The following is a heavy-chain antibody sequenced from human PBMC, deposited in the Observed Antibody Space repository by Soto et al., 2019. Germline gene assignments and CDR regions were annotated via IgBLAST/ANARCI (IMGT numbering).Heavy chain of an antibody. Sequence: ELQMLESGGDLVQPGGSLRLSCVASGFTFTAYAMSWVRQAPGRGLEWVSSMSASGRSSDYADSLKGRFTISKDNSKSTLYLQMNNLRAEDTALYYCAKGAGSYYDVKGSWFEPWGQGTLVTVSS. D-gene: IGHD3-10*01. CDR1: GFTFTAYA. J-gene: IGHJ5*02. V-gene: IGHV3-23*01. CDR3: AKGAGSYYDVKGSWFEP. CDR2: MSASGRSS.